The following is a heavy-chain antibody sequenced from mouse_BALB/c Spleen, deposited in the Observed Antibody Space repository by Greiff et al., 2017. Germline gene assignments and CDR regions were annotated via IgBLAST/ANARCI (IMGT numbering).Heavy chain of an antibody. Sequence: DVKLVESGGGLVQPGGSLRLSCATSGFTFTDYYMSWVRQPPGKALEWLGFIRNKANGYTTEYSASVKGRFTISRDNSQSILYLQMNTLRAEDSATYYCARGSTMITTSWFAYWGQGTLVTVSA. CDR1: GFTFTDYY. J-gene: IGHJ3*01. D-gene: IGHD2-4*01. CDR3: ARGSTMITTSWFAY. V-gene: IGHV7-3*02. CDR2: IRNKANGYTT.